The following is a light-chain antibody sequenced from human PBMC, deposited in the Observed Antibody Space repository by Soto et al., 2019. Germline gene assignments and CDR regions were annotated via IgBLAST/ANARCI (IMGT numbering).Light chain of an antibody. V-gene: IGKV3-11*01. CDR2: DAS. CDR1: QSVSSY. Sequence: EIVLTQSPATLSLSALERAPLXCRASQSVSSYLAWYQQKPGQAPRLLIYDASNRATGIPARFSGSGSGTDFTLTISSLEPEDFAVYYCQQRSNWPWTFGQGTKVDNK. J-gene: IGKJ1*01. CDR3: QQRSNWPWT.